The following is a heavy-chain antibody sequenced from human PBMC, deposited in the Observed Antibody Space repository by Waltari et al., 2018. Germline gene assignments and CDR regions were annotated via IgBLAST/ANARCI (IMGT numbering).Heavy chain of an antibody. J-gene: IGHJ5*02. CDR3: ARGGITMVQGDRWFDP. D-gene: IGHD3-10*01. CDR2: MNPNSGNT. Sequence: QVQLVQSGAEVKKPGASVKVSCKASGYTFTSYAMHWVRQAPGQRLEWMGWMNPNSGNTGYAQKFQGRVTITRNTSISTAYMELSSLRSEDTAVYYCARGGITMVQGDRWFDPWVQGTLVTVSS. V-gene: IGHV1-8*03. CDR1: GYTFTSYA.